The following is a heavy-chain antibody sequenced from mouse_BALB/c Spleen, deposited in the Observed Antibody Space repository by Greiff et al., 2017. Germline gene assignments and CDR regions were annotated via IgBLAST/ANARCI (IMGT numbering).Heavy chain of an antibody. J-gene: IGHJ4*01. CDR3: ARDLGLYAMDY. Sequence: QVQLQQSGAELVRPGSSVKISCKASGYAFSSYWMNWVKQRPGQGLEWIGQIYPGDGDTNYNGKFKGKATLTADKSSSTAYMQLSSLTSEDSAVYFCARDLGLYAMDYWGQGTSVTVSS. V-gene: IGHV1-80*01. CDR1: GYAFSSYW. D-gene: IGHD3-1*01. CDR2: IYPGDGDT.